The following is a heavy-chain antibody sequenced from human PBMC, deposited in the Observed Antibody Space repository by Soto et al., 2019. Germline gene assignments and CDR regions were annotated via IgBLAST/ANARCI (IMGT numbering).Heavy chain of an antibody. J-gene: IGHJ6*02. CDR3: TRSSPDHQNIVVVPVASTGMDV. Sequence: EVQLVESGGGLVQPGGSLRLSCAASGFTFRNYDMYWVRQTTGKGLEWVSAIDTAGETYYPGSVTGRFTISRENAKNSLYLQMNSLRGDDTAVYYCTRSSPDHQNIVVVPVASTGMDVWGQGTTVTVSS. CDR2: IDTAGET. V-gene: IGHV3-13*01. CDR1: GFTFRNYD. D-gene: IGHD2-2*01.